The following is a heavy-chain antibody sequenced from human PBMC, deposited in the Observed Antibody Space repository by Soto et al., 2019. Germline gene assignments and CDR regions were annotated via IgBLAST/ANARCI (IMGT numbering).Heavy chain of an antibody. CDR1: GGSISSGDYY. V-gene: IGHV4-30-4*01. D-gene: IGHD2-15*01. J-gene: IGHJ5*02. Sequence: PSETLSLTCTVSGGSISSGDYYWSWIRQPPGKGLEWIGYIYYSGSTYYNPSLKSRVTISVDTSKNQFSLKLSSVTAADTAVYYCARDLSRGNCSGGSCYFNWFDPWGQGTLVTVSS. CDR3: ARDLSRGNCSGGSCYFNWFDP. CDR2: IYYSGST.